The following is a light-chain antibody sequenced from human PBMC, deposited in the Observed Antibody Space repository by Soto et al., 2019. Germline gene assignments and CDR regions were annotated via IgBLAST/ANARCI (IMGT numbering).Light chain of an antibody. Sequence: DIQMTQSPSSLSASVGDRVTITCRASQSISSYLNWYQQKPGKAPKLLIYAASSLQSGVPSRFSGSGSGTDFTLTISSLQPEDFATYYRQHTYITPNTFGQGTRLEIK. V-gene: IGKV1-39*01. J-gene: IGKJ5*01. CDR2: AAS. CDR3: QHTYITPNT. CDR1: QSISSY.